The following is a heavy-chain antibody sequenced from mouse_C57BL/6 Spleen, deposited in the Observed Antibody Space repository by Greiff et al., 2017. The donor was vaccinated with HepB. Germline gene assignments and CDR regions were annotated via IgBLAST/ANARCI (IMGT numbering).Heavy chain of an antibody. D-gene: IGHD3-2*02. CDR3: AKWDSSGTWFAY. J-gene: IGHJ3*01. CDR2: TYPGDGDT. Sequence: QVQLQQSGPELVKPGASVKISCKASGYAFSSSWMNWVKQRPGKGLEWIGRTYPGDGDTNYNGKFKGKATLTADKSSSTAYMQLSSLTSEDSAVYFCAKWDSSGTWFAYWGQGTLVTVSA. V-gene: IGHV1-82*01. CDR1: GYAFSSSW.